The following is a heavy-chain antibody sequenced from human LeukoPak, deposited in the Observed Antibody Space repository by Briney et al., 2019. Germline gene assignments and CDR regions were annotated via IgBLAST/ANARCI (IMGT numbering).Heavy chain of an antibody. Sequence: SQTLSLTCTVSGGSINSEGHYWSWIRQHPGKGLEWIGYIYYNGSTNYNPSLKSRGTISVDTSKNQFSLKLSSVTAADTAVYYCARAGPFGNWFDPWGQGTLVTVSS. D-gene: IGHD3-10*01. CDR2: IYYNGST. CDR1: GGSINSEGHY. CDR3: ARAGPFGNWFDP. J-gene: IGHJ5*02. V-gene: IGHV4-31*03.